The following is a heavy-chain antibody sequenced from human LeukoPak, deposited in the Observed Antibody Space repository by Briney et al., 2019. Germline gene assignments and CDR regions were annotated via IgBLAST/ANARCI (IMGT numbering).Heavy chain of an antibody. J-gene: IGHJ4*02. CDR1: GFTFSGYA. CDR3: AKRVHSSSWYAAFDY. CDR2: ISGSGDST. Sequence: PGGSLRLSCAASGFTFSGYAMSWARQAPGKGLEWVSVISGSGDSTYYADSVKGRFSISRDNSKNTLYLQLNSLRAEDTAVYYCAKRVHSSSWYAAFDYWGQGTLVTVSS. V-gene: IGHV3-23*01. D-gene: IGHD6-13*01.